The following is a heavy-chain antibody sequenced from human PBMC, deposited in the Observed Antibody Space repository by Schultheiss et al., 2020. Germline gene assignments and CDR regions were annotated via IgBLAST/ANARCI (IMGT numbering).Heavy chain of an antibody. CDR3: AKDGGVCSGGSCYQIGYYYYYYGMDV. J-gene: IGHJ6*02. D-gene: IGHD2-15*01. V-gene: IGHV3-30-3*01. Sequence: GGSLRLSCAASGFTFSSYAMHWVRQAPGKGLEWVAVISYDGSNKYYADSVKGRFTISRDNSKNTLYLQMNSLRAEDTAVYYCAKDGGVCSGGSCYQIGYYYYYYGMDVWGQGTTVTVSS. CDR1: GFTFSSYA. CDR2: ISYDGSNK.